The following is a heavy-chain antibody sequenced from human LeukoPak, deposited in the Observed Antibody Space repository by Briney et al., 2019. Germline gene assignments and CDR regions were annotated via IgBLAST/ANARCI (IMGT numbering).Heavy chain of an antibody. D-gene: IGHD3-10*01. CDR2: IIKNDGST. J-gene: IGHJ6*03. CDR3: AKDVNKLVRGTGNYMDV. CDR1: GFTFVNYV. Sequence: GRSLRLSCVCSGFTFVNYVMHWVRQAPGKGLAWVSGIIKNDGSTVYAGSVEDRFTTTRDNAEKSLYLQKNSMRREDTALYYCAKDVNKLVRGTGNYMDVWGQGTTVTVSS. V-gene: IGHV3-9*01.